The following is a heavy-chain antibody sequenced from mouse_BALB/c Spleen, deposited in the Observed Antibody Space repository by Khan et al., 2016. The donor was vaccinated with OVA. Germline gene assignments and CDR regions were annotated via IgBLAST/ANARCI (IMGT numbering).Heavy chain of an antibody. CDR2: IDHENGDT. V-gene: IGHV14-4*02. Sequence: VQLQQSGAELVRSGASVKLSCTASGFNIKDYYMHWVKQRPEQGLEWIGWIDHENGDTEYAPKFQGKATMTADTSSNTAYLQLSSLTSEDTAVFYCHPFYGISYDAMNYWGQGTSVTVSS. D-gene: IGHD1-1*01. CDR1: GFNIKDYY. J-gene: IGHJ4*01. CDR3: HPFYGISYDAMNY.